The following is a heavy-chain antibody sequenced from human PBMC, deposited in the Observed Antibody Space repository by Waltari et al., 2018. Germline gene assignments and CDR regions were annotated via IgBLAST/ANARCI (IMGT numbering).Heavy chain of an antibody. V-gene: IGHV1-69*10. CDR3: ARGRLGYCSSTSCLYGMDV. Sequence: QVQLVQSGAEVKKPGSSVKVSCKASGGTFSRYAISWVRQAPGQGLEWMGGSIPILGIANNAQKFQGRVTITAEKATSTAYMELSSLRSEDTAVYYCARGRLGYCSSTSCLYGMDVWGQGTTVTVSS. J-gene: IGHJ6*02. D-gene: IGHD2-2*01. CDR1: GGTFSRYA. CDR2: SIPILGIA.